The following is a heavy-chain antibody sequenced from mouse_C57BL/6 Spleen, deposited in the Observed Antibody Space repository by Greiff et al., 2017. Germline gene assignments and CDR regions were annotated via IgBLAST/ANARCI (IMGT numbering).Heavy chain of an antibody. V-gene: IGHV1-9*01. Sequence: QVHVMQSGAELMKPGASVKLSCKATGYTFTGYWIEWVKQRPGHGLEWIGEILPGSGSTNYNEKFKGKSTITAETSSNTAYMQVSNLTTEDSAIDYCARWGYGSSSGYWGQGTTLTVSS. CDR2: ILPGSGST. CDR1: GYTFTGYW. J-gene: IGHJ2*01. CDR3: ARWGYGSSSGY. D-gene: IGHD1-1*01.